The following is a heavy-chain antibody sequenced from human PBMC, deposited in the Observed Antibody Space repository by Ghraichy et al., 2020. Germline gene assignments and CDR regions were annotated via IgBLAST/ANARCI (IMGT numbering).Heavy chain of an antibody. V-gene: IGHV3-74*01. D-gene: IGHD2-2*01. CDR2: INNDGSGT. CDR3: ARDRPGYCSTSSCSYYFDY. J-gene: IGHJ4*02. CDR1: GFTFNSFW. Sequence: GGSLRLSCEASGFTFNSFWMHWVRQAPGKGLVWVSRINNDGSGTNYADSVKGRFTVSRDNAKNTLYLQMNSLRTEDTAVYYCARDRPGYCSTSSCSYYFDYWGQGTLVTVSS.